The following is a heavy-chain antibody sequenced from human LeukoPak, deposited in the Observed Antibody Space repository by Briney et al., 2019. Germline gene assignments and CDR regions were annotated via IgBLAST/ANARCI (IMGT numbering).Heavy chain of an antibody. J-gene: IGHJ3*02. D-gene: IGHD5-18*01. CDR1: GDSINGYY. CDR2: VRDNGEN. CDR3: ARQPVNTAAFDI. Sequence: PSETLSLTCTVSGDSINGYYWSWIRQPPGKGLEWIAYVRDNGENNYNPSLKSRVAISVDTANNQISLRLDFVASAHTAIYYCARQPVNTAAFDIWGLGTMVTVSS. V-gene: IGHV4-59*08.